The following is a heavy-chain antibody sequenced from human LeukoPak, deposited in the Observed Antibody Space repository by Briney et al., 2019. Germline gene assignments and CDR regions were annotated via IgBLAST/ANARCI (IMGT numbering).Heavy chain of an antibody. CDR1: GFTFRSYS. CDR3: AVGYYYGSGDAFDI. J-gene: IGHJ3*02. Sequence: GGSLRLSCAASGFTFRSYSMKWVRQAPGRGLEWVSSINSDSNYIYYADSVQGRFTISRDNAKNSLYLQINSLRAEDTAVYYCAVGYYYGSGDAFDIWGQGTKVTVSS. CDR2: INSDSNYI. V-gene: IGHV3-21*01. D-gene: IGHD3-10*01.